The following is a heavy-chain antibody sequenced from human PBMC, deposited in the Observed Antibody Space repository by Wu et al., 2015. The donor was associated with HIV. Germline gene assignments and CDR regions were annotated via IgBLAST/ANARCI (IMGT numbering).Heavy chain of an antibody. D-gene: IGHD3-10*01. CDR3: ARDYFGSGTYPLTNAFDI. CDR1: GYTFTSYG. J-gene: IGHJ3*02. V-gene: IGHV1-18*01. Sequence: QVQLVQSGAEVKKPGASVKVSCKASGYTFTSYGISWVRQAPGQGLEWMGWISAYNGNTNYAQKLQGRVTMTTDTSTSTAYMELRSLRSEDTAMYYCARDYFGSGTYPLTNAFDIWGQGTMVTVSS. CDR2: ISAYNGNT.